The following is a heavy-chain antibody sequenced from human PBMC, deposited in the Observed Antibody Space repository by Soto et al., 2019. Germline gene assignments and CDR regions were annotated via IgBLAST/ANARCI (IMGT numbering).Heavy chain of an antibody. D-gene: IGHD2-2*02. V-gene: IGHV3-48*03. Sequence: PVGSLRLSCAASGFTFSSYEMNWVRQARGEGLEWVSYISSSGSTIYYADSVKGRFTISRDNAKNSLYLQMNSLRAEDTAVYYCARDLKDIVVVPAAIRRFYYYGMDVWGQGTTVTVSS. J-gene: IGHJ6*02. CDR2: ISSSGSTI. CDR3: ARDLKDIVVVPAAIRRFYYYGMDV. CDR1: GFTFSSYE.